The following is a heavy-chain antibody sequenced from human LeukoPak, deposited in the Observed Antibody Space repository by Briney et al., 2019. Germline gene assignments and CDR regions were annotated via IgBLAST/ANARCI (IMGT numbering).Heavy chain of an antibody. CDR1: GFTFSSYA. D-gene: IGHD3-22*01. Sequence: GASLRLSCAASGFTFSSYAMSWVRQAPGKGLEWVSAISGSGGSTYYADSVKGRFTISRDNSKNTPYLQMNSLRAEDTAVYYCAKDFYYDSSGYYHPTTIDYWGQGTLVTVSS. J-gene: IGHJ4*02. V-gene: IGHV3-23*01. CDR2: ISGSGGST. CDR3: AKDFYYDSSGYYHPTTIDY.